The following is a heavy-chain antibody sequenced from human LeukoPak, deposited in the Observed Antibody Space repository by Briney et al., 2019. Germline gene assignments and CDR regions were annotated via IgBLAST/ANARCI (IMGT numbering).Heavy chain of an antibody. CDR3: ARDKSYYDILTGYYSYYYYGMDV. J-gene: IGHJ6*02. Sequence: GGSLRLSCAASGFTFSSYWMHWVRQAPGKGLVWVSRINSDGSSTSYADSVKGRFTISRDNAKNTLYLQMNSLRAEHTAVYYCARDKSYYDILTGYYSYYYYGMDVWGQGTTVTVSS. CDR1: GFTFSSYW. D-gene: IGHD3-9*01. CDR2: INSDGSST. V-gene: IGHV3-74*01.